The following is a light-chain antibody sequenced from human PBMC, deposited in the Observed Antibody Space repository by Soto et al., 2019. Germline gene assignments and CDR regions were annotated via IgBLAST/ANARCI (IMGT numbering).Light chain of an antibody. Sequence: EIVMTQSPATLSVSPGDRATLSCRASQSVSNRLAWYQQKPGQVPRLLIYGASTRANGIPARFSGSGSGTDFTLTISSLQSEDFAVYYCHHYNDWPPVYTFGQGTKLEI. V-gene: IGKV3D-15*01. J-gene: IGKJ2*01. CDR1: QSVSNR. CDR3: HHYNDWPPVYT. CDR2: GAS.